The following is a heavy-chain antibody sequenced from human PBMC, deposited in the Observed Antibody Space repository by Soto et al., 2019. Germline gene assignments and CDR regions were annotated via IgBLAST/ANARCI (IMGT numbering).Heavy chain of an antibody. V-gene: IGHV1-69*13. CDR2: IIPIFGTA. D-gene: IGHD2-2*01. Sequence: VASVKVSCKASGGTFSSYAISWVRQAPGQGLEWMGGIIPIFGTANYAQKFQGRVTITADESTSTAYMELSSLRSEDTAVYYCARSKVPAASAPYYYYGMDVWGQGTTVTVSS. CDR1: GGTFSSYA. J-gene: IGHJ6*02. CDR3: ARSKVPAASAPYYYYGMDV.